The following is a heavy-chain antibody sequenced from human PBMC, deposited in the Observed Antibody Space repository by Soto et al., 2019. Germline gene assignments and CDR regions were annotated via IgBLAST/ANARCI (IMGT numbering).Heavy chain of an antibody. CDR2: ISTYNGNT. V-gene: IGHV1-18*01. Sequence: QVQLVQSGAEVKKPGASVKVSCKAYGYTFTTYGMSWVRQAPGQGLDWMGWISTYNGNTKYAERLQGRVTMTTDTTTCTAYMELRSLRSDDTAVYYCARGPTDYYDNSGNYFLDYWGQGTLVTVSS. D-gene: IGHD3-22*01. CDR3: ARGPTDYYDNSGNYFLDY. CDR1: GYTFTTYG. J-gene: IGHJ4*02.